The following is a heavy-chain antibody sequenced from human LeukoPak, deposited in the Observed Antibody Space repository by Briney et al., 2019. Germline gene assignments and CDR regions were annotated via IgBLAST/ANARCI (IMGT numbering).Heavy chain of an antibody. J-gene: IGHJ5*02. D-gene: IGHD3-3*01. CDR1: GGTFSSYA. CDR2: IIPIFGTA. V-gene: IGHV1-69*13. Sequence: GASVKVSCKASGGTFSSYAISWVRQAPGQWLEWMGGIIPIFGTANYAQKFQGRVTITADESTSTAYMELSSLRSEDTAVYYCARELRLNDFRSGYYENWFDPWGQGTLVTVSS. CDR3: ARELRLNDFRSGYYENWFDP.